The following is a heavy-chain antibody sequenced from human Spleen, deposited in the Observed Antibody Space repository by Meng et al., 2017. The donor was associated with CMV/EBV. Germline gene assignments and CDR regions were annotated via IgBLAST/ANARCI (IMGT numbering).Heavy chain of an antibody. Sequence: LRLSCTVSGGSISSGDYYWSWIRQPPGKGLEWIGYIYYSGSTYYNPSLKSRITISVDTSKNQFSLKLRSMTAADTAVYYCARDSSGWYDGYFDSWGQGTLVTVSS. D-gene: IGHD6-19*01. CDR1: GGSISSGDYY. J-gene: IGHJ4*02. V-gene: IGHV4-30-4*08. CDR3: ARDSSGWYDGYFDS. CDR2: IYYSGST.